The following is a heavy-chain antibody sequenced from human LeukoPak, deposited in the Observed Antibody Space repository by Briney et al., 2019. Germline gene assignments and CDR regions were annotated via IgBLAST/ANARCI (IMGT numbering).Heavy chain of an antibody. CDR1: GGSFSGYD. CDR2: INYGGDT. V-gene: IGHV4-34*01. CDR3: ARGLGWKVTPMGLFYMDV. J-gene: IGHJ6*03. D-gene: IGHD1-1*01. Sequence: SETLSLTCGVDGGSFSGYDWSWVRQPPGKGLERIGEINYGGDTNYNPSLKSRVTISVDTSKNQFSLKGRSVTAADTAVYYCARGLGWKVTPMGLFYMDVWGEGATVTVSS.